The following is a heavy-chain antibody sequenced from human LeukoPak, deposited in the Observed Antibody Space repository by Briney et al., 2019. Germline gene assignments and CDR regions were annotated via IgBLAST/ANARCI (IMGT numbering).Heavy chain of an antibody. CDR1: AFTFSSYA. Sequence: PGGSLRLSRAASAFTFSSYAMHWVRQAPGKGLEWVAVISYDGSNKYYADSVKGRFTISRDNSKNTLYLQMNSLRAEDTAVYYCASGATCYYASGSYGGFDYWGQGTLVTVSS. J-gene: IGHJ4*02. V-gene: IGHV3-30*04. D-gene: IGHD3-10*01. CDR3: ASGATCYYASGSYGGFDY. CDR2: ISYDGSNK.